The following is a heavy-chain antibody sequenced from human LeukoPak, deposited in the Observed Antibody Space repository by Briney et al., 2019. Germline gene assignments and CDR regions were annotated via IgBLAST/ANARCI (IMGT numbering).Heavy chain of an antibody. CDR3: AHSGTVTSPHDAFDV. Sequence: SCPTVAKHTQTLTLTCTFSGFSLSASGVGVGWIRQPPGKALEWLALIYWDDDKRYSPSLKSRLTITKDTSKNQVVLTLTNMDPVDTGTYYCAHSGTVTSPHDAFDVWGQGTMVTVSS. D-gene: IGHD4-17*01. J-gene: IGHJ3*01. V-gene: IGHV2-5*02. CDR2: IYWDDDK. CDR1: GFSLSASGVG.